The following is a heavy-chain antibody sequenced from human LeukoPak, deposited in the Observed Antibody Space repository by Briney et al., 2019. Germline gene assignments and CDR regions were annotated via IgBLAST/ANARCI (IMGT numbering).Heavy chain of an antibody. CDR3: AKDRRKSGSYPRELDY. V-gene: IGHV1-69*13. J-gene: IGHJ4*02. CDR2: IIPIFGTA. Sequence: SVKVSCKASGGTFSSYAISWVRQAPGQGLEWMGGIIPIFGTANYAQKFQGRVTITADESTSTAYMELSSLRSEDTAVYYCAKDRRKSGSYPRELDYWGQGTLVTVSS. CDR1: GGTFSSYA. D-gene: IGHD1-26*01.